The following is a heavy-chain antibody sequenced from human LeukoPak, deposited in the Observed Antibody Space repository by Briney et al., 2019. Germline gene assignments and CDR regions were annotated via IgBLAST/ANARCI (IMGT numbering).Heavy chain of an antibody. CDR1: GYTFTSYA. D-gene: IGHD1-26*01. Sequence: GASVKVSCKASGYTFTSYAMNWVRQAPGQGLEWMGWINTNTGNPTYAQGFTGRFVFSLDTSVSTAYLQISSLEAEDTAVYYCARIPVAEWELMYAFDIWGQGTMVTVSS. V-gene: IGHV7-4-1*02. J-gene: IGHJ3*02. CDR3: ARIPVAEWELMYAFDI. CDR2: INTNTGNP.